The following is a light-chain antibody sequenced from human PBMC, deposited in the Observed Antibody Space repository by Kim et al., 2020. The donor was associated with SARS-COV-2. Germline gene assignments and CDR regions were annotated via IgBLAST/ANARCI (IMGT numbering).Light chain of an antibody. CDR2: DAS. CDR3: QQFNNYPLT. Sequence: VSVGDRVTITCRASQGISSALAWYQQKPGKTPKLLIYDASNLESVVPSRFSGSGSRTDFTLTISSLQPEDFATYYCQQFNNYPLTFGGGTKVDIK. V-gene: IGKV1D-13*01. CDR1: QGISSA. J-gene: IGKJ4*01.